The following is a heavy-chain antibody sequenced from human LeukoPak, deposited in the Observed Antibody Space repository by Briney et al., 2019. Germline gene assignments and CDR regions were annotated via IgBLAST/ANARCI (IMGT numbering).Heavy chain of an antibody. V-gene: IGHV3-15*07. CDR3: TQGSGYYFNY. CDR2: IKSKSDGGTT. Sequence: PGGSLRFSCAVSGLTLSNVWVNWVRQAPGKGLEWVGLIKSKSDGGTTDFAAPVKGRFTISRDDSKNILYLQMNSLTSEDTAIYYCTQGSGYYFNYWGQGTLVTVSS. CDR1: GLTLSNVW. J-gene: IGHJ4*02. D-gene: IGHD5-12*01.